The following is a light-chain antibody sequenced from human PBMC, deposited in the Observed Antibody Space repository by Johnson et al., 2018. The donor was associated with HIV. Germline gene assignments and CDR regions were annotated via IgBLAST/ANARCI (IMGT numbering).Light chain of an antibody. CDR2: DNN. Sequence: QSVLTQSPSVSAAPGQKVTISCSGSSSNIGNNYVSWYQQLPGTAPKLLIYDNNKRPSGISDRFSGSKSGTSATLCITGLQTGDEADYYCGAWDSSLSAYVFGTGTKVTVL. CDR3: GAWDSSLSAYV. CDR1: SSNIGNNY. V-gene: IGLV1-51*01. J-gene: IGLJ1*01.